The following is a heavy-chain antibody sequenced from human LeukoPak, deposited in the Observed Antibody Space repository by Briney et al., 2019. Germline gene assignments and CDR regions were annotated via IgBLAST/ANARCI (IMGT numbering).Heavy chain of an antibody. J-gene: IGHJ6*03. CDR1: GGSISGYY. CDR2: IYYSGST. D-gene: IGHD3-22*01. CDR3: ARDRGYYDSSGQAYYYYMDV. V-gene: IGHV4-59*01. Sequence: SETLSLTCSVSGGSISGYYWTWIRQPAGKGLEWIGYIYYSGSTNYNPSLKSRVTISVDTSKNQFSLKLSSVTAADTAVYYCARDRGYYDSSGQAYYYYMDVWGKGTTVTVSS.